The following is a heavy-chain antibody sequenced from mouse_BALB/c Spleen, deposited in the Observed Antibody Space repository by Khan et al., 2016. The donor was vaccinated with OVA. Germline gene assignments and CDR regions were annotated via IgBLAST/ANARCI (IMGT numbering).Heavy chain of an antibody. CDR2: IRYSGNT. CDR1: GYSITSDYA. D-gene: IGHD1-1*02. V-gene: IGHV3-2*02. J-gene: IGHJ2*01. Sequence: EVQLQESGPGLVKPSQSLSLICTVTGYSITSDYAWNWIRQFPGNKLEWMGFIRYSGNTNYNPSLKSRISITRDTSKNQFFLHLNSVTTEDTATYYCARGYGGDFDYWGQGTTLTVSS. CDR3: ARGYGGDFDY.